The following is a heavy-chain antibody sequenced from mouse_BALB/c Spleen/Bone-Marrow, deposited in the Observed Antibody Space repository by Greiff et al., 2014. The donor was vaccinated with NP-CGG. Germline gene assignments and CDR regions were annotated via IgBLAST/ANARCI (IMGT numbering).Heavy chain of an antibody. CDR2: IDPANGNT. J-gene: IGHJ4*01. CDR1: GFNIKDTY. Sequence: VQLQQSGAELVKPGASVKLSCTASGFNIKDTYMHWVKQRPEQGLEWTGRIDPANGNTKYDPKFQGKATITADTSSNTAYLQLSSLTSEDTAVYYCARYYRYYYAMDYWGQGTSVTVSS. D-gene: IGHD1-1*01. V-gene: IGHV14-3*02. CDR3: ARYYRYYYAMDY.